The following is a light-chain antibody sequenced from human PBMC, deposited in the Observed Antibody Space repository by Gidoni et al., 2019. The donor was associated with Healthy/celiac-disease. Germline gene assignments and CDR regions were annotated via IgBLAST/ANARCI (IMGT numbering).Light chain of an antibody. J-gene: IGLJ1*01. Sequence: QSALTQPRSVSGSPGQSFTISCTGTSSDVGGYNYVSWYQQHPGTAPKLMIYDVSKRPSGVPDRFSGSKSGNTASLTISGLQAEDEADYYCCSYAGSYSFYVFGTGTKVTVL. V-gene: IGLV2-11*01. CDR2: DVS. CDR3: CSYAGSYSFYV. CDR1: SSDVGGYNY.